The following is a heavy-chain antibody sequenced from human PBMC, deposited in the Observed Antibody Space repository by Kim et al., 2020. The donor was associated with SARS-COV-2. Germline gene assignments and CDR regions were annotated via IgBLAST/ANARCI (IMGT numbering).Heavy chain of an antibody. J-gene: IGHJ4*02. CDR3: ASPTRKDYYDSSGYPGGDY. CDR2: ISYDGSNK. CDR1: GFTFSSYA. D-gene: IGHD3-22*01. Sequence: GGSLRLSCAASGFTFSSYAMHWVRQAPGKGLEWVAVISYDGSNKYYADSVKGRFTISRDNSKNTLYLQMNSLRAEDTAVYYCASPTRKDYYDSSGYPGGDYWGQGTLVTVSS. V-gene: IGHV3-30*04.